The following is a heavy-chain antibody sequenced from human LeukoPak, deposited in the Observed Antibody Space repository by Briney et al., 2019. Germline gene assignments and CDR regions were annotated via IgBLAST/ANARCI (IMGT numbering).Heavy chain of an antibody. D-gene: IGHD2-15*01. CDR1: GGSISSGDYY. Sequence: PSETLSLTCTVSGGSISSGDYYWSWIRQPPGKGLEWIGYIYYSGSTYYNPSLKSRVTISVDTSKNQFSLKLSSVTAADTAVYYCARPLGYCSGGSCWPDAFDIWGQGTMVTVSS. CDR2: IYYSGST. CDR3: ARPLGYCSGGSCWPDAFDI. J-gene: IGHJ3*02. V-gene: IGHV4-30-4*08.